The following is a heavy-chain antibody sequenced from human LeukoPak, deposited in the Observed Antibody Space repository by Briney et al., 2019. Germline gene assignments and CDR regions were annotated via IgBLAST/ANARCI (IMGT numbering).Heavy chain of an antibody. V-gene: IGHV4-4*02. D-gene: IGHD5/OR15-5a*01. CDR1: GFTVSINY. CDR3: STRDQSRTHVVPADY. Sequence: PGGSLRLSCAASGFTVSINYMSWVRQAPGKGLEWIGEIHHGGTINYNPSLTSRVSISIDKSQNQLSLKLQSVTAADTAVYYCSTRDQSRTHVVPADYWGQGTLVTVTS. J-gene: IGHJ4*02. CDR2: IHHGGTI.